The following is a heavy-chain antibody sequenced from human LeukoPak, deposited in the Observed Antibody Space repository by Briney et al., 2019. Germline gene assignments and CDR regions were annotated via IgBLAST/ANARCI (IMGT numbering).Heavy chain of an antibody. Sequence: SETPSLTCTASGDSISSSSYCWDWIRQPPGKGLEWIGEVNLQGSTNYNPSLMGRVAISVDTSENHISLQLTSVTAADTAVYYCAREGGPYRPLDYSGQGTLVTVSS. CDR3: AREGGPYRPLDY. J-gene: IGHJ4*02. CDR2: VNLQGST. V-gene: IGHV4-39*07. CDR1: GDSISSSSYC.